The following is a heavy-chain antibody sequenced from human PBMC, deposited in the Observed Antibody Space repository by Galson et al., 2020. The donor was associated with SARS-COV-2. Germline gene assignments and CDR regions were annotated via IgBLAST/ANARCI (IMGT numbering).Heavy chain of an antibody. Sequence: SQTLSLTCTVSGGSISNGNNYWAWIRQPPGKGLEWIGNIYYSGSTSYNPPLKSRVTISVDTSKDQFSLKLSSVTAADTAMYYCATWISPAGAWVIDYWGQGTLVTVSS. CDR1: GGSISNGNNY. CDR3: ATWISPAGAWVIDY. J-gene: IGHJ4*02. CDR2: IYYSGST. V-gene: IGHV4-39*07. D-gene: IGHD6-13*01.